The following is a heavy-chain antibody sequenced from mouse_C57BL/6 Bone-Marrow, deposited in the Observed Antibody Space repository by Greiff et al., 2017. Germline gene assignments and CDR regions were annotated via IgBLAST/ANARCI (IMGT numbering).Heavy chain of an antibody. CDR1: GYTFTSYW. J-gene: IGHJ1*03. Sequence: VKLQQPGAELVMPGASVKLSCKASGYTFTSYWMHWVKQRPGQGLEWIGEIDPSDSYTNYNQKFKGKSTLTVDKSSSTAYMQLSSLTSEDSAVYYCARYGWYFDVWGTGTTVTVSS. CDR2: IDPSDSYT. V-gene: IGHV1-69*01. CDR3: ARYGWYFDV. D-gene: IGHD1-1*02.